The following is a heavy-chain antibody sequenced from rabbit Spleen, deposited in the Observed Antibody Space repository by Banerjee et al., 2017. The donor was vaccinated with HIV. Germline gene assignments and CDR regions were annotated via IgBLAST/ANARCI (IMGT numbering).Heavy chain of an antibody. Sequence: QEQLEESGGGLVQPEGSLTLTCKASGIYFSSIYYMCWVRQAPGKGLEWIACIDAGSSGSTAYANWVNGRFTISKTSSTTVTLQMTSLTAADTATYFCARASAYVYYAFDSWGPGTLVTVS. D-gene: IGHD3-1*01. CDR3: ARASAYVYYAFDS. J-gene: IGHJ2*01. CDR2: IDAGSSGST. V-gene: IGHV1S45*01. CDR1: GIYFSSIYY.